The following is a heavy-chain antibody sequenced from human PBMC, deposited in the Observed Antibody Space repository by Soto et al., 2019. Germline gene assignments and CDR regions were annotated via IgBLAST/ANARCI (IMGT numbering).Heavy chain of an antibody. CDR2: IYYSGST. V-gene: IGHV4-31*03. D-gene: IGHD3-16*01. Sequence: QVQLQESGPGLVKPSQTLSLTCTVSGGSISSGGYYWSWIRQHPGKGLGWIGSIYYSGSTYYNPSLKSGVTVAVATSKVPLSLKASSVSGAETAGYYGARGVLHWGQGTLVTVSS. J-gene: IGHJ4*02. CDR1: GGSISSGGYY. CDR3: ARGVLH.